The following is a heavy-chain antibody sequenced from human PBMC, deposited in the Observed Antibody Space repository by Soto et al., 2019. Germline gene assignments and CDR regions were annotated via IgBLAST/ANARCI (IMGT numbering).Heavy chain of an antibody. CDR1: GGTFSSYA. CDR3: ARSHCRSTRLETYSHYSYGLDV. D-gene: IGHD2-2*01. Sequence: QVQLVQSGAEVMKPGTSVKVSCKASGGTFSSYAISWVRQAPGQGLEWMGGIIPISGTANYAQKFQGRVTITADDSTSAAYKEPSSLRSDGTPADYSARSHCRSTRLETYSHYSYGLDVWGLGTTVTVSS. J-gene: IGHJ6*02. CDR2: IIPISGTA. V-gene: IGHV1-69*01.